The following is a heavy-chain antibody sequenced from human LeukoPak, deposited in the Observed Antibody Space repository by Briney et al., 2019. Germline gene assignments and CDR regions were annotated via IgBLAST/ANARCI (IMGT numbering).Heavy chain of an antibody. V-gene: IGHV1-18*01. J-gene: IGHJ4*02. CDR3: ARDARVLLWFGEPEAFDY. CDR1: GYTFTSYG. Sequence: GASVKVSCKASGYTFTSYGISWVRQAPGQGLEWMGWISAYNGNTNYAQKFQGRVTMTRDTSISTAYMELSRLRSDDTAVYYCARDARVLLWFGEPEAFDYWGQGTLVTVSS. CDR2: ISAYNGNT. D-gene: IGHD3-10*01.